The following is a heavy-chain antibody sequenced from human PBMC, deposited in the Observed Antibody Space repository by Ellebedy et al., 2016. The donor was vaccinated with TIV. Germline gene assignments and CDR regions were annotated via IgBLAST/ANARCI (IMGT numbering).Heavy chain of an antibody. CDR3: TVGLFHP. Sequence: AASVKVSCKPSGYTFTSYDINWVRQPHGQGLEYLGWMQPGSGNTGYSQKFEGRVTMTRETSTGSAYMELNSLRSEDTAVYYCTVGLFHPWGQGNLVTVSS. CDR1: GYTFTSYD. J-gene: IGHJ5*02. D-gene: IGHD3-10*01. V-gene: IGHV1-8*01. CDR2: MQPGSGNT.